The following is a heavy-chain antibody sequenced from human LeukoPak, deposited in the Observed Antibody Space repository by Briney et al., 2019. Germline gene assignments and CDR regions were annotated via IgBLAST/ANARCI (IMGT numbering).Heavy chain of an antibody. D-gene: IGHD2-15*01. CDR3: ARHHPVITPLAATDNWFDP. CDR2: IYYSGSI. V-gene: IGHV4-59*08. CDR1: GGSISSYY. Sequence: SETLSLTCTVSGGSISSYYWSWIRQPPGKGLEWIGYIYYSGSINYNPSLKSRVTISVDTSKNQFSLKLSSVTAADTAVYYCARHHPVITPLAATDNWFDPWGQGTLVTVSS. J-gene: IGHJ5*02.